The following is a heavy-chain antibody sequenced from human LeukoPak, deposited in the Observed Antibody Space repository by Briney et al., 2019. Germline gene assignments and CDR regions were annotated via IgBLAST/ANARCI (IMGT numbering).Heavy chain of an antibody. CDR1: GYTFTDYY. D-gene: IGHD6-13*01. J-gene: IGHJ5*01. V-gene: IGHV1-2*02. Sequence: ASVKVSCKASGYTFTDYYIHWIRQAPGQGLEWMGWINPNSGGTNYVQKLQGRVTMTRDTSISTAYMGLSSLTSDDTAIYYCARVAVAAIDWFDSWGQGTLVTVSS. CDR2: INPNSGGT. CDR3: ARVAVAAIDWFDS.